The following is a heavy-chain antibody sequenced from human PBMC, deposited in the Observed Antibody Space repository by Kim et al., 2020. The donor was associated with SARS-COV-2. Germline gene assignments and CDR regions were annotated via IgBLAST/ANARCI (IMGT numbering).Heavy chain of an antibody. CDR1: FSGDY. Sequence: FSGDYWSWIRQPPGKGLEWIGEINHSGSTNYNPSLKSRVTISVDTSKNQFSLKLSSVTAADTAVYYCARGNVRFLEWTRYYYGMDVWGQGTKVTV. CDR2: INHSGST. D-gene: IGHD3-3*01. CDR3: ARGNVRFLEWTRYYYGMDV. V-gene: IGHV4-34*01. J-gene: IGHJ6*02.